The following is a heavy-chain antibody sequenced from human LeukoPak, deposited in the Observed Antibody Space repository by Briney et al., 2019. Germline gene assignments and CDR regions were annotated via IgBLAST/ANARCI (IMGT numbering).Heavy chain of an antibody. CDR3: AKDRHGSTAKAPDY. Sequence: PGGSLRLSCAASGFTFSSYSMNWVRQAPGKGLEWVSAISGSGGSTYYADSVKGRFTISRDNSKNTLYLQMNSLRAEDTAVYYCAKDRHGSTAKAPDYWGQGTLVTVSS. CDR1: GFTFSSYS. D-gene: IGHD2-2*01. CDR2: ISGSGGST. J-gene: IGHJ4*02. V-gene: IGHV3-23*01.